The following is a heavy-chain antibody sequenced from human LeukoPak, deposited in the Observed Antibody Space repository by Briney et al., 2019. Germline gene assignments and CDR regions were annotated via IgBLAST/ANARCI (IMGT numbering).Heavy chain of an antibody. D-gene: IGHD3-3*01. Sequence: SETLSLTCTVSSYSISSGYYWGWIRQPPGKGLEWIGRIYHSGSAYYNPSLKSRVTISVDTSKNQFSLKVNSVTTADTAVYYCARVPHGETIFGVVLYWFDPWGQGTLVTVSS. J-gene: IGHJ5*02. CDR1: SYSISSGYY. V-gene: IGHV4-38-2*02. CDR2: IYHSGSA. CDR3: ARVPHGETIFGVVLYWFDP.